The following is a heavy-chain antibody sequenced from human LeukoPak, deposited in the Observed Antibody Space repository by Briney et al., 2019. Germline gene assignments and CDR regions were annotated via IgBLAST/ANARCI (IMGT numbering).Heavy chain of an antibody. J-gene: IGHJ5*02. V-gene: IGHV3-48*01. CDR2: ISSGSSTI. D-gene: IGHD4-17*01. Sequence: GGSLRLSCAASGFTFSSYSMNWVRQAPGKGLEWVSYISSGSSTIYYADSVKGRFTISRDNAKNSLYLQMNSLRAEDTAVYYCARDALPDYGDYPDWFDPWGQGTLVTVSS. CDR1: GFTFSSYS. CDR3: ARDALPDYGDYPDWFDP.